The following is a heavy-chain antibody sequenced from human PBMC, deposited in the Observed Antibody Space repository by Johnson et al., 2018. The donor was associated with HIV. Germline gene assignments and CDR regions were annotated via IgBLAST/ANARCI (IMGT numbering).Heavy chain of an antibody. V-gene: IGHV3-66*02. CDR1: GFTFSSYE. Sequence: VQLVESGGGLVKPGGSLRLSCAASGFTFSSYEMNWVRQAPGEGLEWVSIIYSDGVTYYADSVKGRFTISRDNSKNTLYLQMNSLRAEDTAVYYCARDQNIVGANDGFDIWGQGTMVTVSS. J-gene: IGHJ3*02. D-gene: IGHD1-26*01. CDR3: ARDQNIVGANDGFDI. CDR2: IYSDGVT.